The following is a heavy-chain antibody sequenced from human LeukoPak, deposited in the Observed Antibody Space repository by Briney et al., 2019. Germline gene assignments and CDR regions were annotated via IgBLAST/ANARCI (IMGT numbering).Heavy chain of an antibody. Sequence: PGGSLRLSCAASGFTFDDYAMHWVRQAPGKGLEWVSGISWNSGSIGYADSVKGRFTISRDNAKNSLYLQMNSLRAEDTALYYCAKSQVLLWFGRSFDYWGQGTLVTVSS. CDR2: ISWNSGSI. J-gene: IGHJ4*02. V-gene: IGHV3-9*01. D-gene: IGHD3-10*01. CDR3: AKSQVLLWFGRSFDY. CDR1: GFTFDDYA.